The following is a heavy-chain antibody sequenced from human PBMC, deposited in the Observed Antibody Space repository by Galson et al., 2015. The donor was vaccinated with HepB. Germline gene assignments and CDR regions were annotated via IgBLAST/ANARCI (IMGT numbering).Heavy chain of an antibody. CDR3: VVLHGYDLKPRDY. D-gene: IGHD3-3*01. Sequence: SLRLSCAAPRFIFRTYSMNWVRQAPGKGLEWVSYISSSSTTIFYADSVKGRFTISRDNPKNSLYLQMNSLRAEDTAVYYCVVLHGYDLKPRDYWGQGTLVSVSS. CDR2: ISSSSTTI. CDR1: RFIFRTYS. J-gene: IGHJ4*02. V-gene: IGHV3-48*04.